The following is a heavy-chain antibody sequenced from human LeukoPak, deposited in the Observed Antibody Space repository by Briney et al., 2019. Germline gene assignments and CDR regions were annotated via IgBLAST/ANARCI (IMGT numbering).Heavy chain of an antibody. J-gene: IGHJ2*01. Sequence: GGSLRLSCAASGFTFNNYAMSWVRQAPGKGLEWVSGIGTAGDIYYPGSVKGRFTISRENAKNSLYLQVNSLRAGDTAVYYCARAGYSSTWYSRYFDLWGRGTLVTVSS. CDR1: GFTFNNYA. CDR2: IGTAGDI. CDR3: ARAGYSSTWYSRYFDL. D-gene: IGHD6-13*01. V-gene: IGHV3-13*01.